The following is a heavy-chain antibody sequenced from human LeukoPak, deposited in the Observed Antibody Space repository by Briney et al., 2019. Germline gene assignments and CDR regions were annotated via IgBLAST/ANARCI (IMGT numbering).Heavy chain of an antibody. CDR3: ARGGYYYDSSGYYSEDY. CDR1: GYTFTSYD. CDR2: MNPNSGNT. D-gene: IGHD3-22*01. V-gene: IGHV1-8*01. J-gene: IGHJ4*02. Sequence: ASVKVSCKASGYTFTSYDINWVRQATGQGGEWRGWMNPNSGNTGYAQKFQGRVTMTRNTSISTACMELSSLRSEDTAVYYCARGGYYYDSSGYYSEDYWGQGTLVTVSS.